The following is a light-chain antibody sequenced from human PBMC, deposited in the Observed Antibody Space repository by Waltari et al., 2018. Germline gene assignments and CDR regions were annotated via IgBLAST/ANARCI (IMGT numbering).Light chain of an antibody. CDR3: QQYNRWPPIT. J-gene: IGKJ5*01. CDR1: QSVSSN. V-gene: IGKV3-15*01. CDR2: DAS. Sequence: EIVMTQSPATLSVSPGETATLSCRASQSVSSNVAWYQKKPGQAPRLLIYDASTTATSIPAKFSGSGSGTEFTLTISSLQSEDFAVYYCQQYNRWPPITFGHGTRLEIK.